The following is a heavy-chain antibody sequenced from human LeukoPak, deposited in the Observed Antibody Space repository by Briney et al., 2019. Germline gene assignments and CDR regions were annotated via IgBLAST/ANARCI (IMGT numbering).Heavy chain of an antibody. CDR1: GFTFSSYW. V-gene: IGHV3-74*01. D-gene: IGHD3-10*01. CDR2: INSDGSST. J-gene: IGHJ6*02. Sequence: GGSLRLSCAASGFTFSSYWMHWDRQAPGKGLVWVSRINSDGSSTSYADSVKGRFTISRDNAKNTLYLQMNSLRAEDTAVYYCARDLVVRGVIFYYYYYGMDVWGQGTTVTVSS. CDR3: ARDLVVRGVIFYYYYYGMDV.